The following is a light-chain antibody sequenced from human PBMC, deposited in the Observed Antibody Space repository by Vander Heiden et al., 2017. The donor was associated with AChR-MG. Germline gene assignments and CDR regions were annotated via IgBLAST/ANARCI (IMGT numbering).Light chain of an antibody. Sequence: ALQLTQSPSSLSASVGDRVTITCRASQGISTDLAWYQQKPGKAPKLMIYHASSLETGVPARFSGSGSGTEFTLTISSLQPEDFATYYCQQFDNYPLTFGGGTTVE. CDR2: HAS. V-gene: IGKV1D-13*01. CDR3: QQFDNYPLT. CDR1: QGISTD. J-gene: IGKJ4*01.